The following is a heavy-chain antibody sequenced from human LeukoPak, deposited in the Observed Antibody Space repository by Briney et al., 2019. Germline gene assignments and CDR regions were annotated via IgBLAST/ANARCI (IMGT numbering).Heavy chain of an antibody. J-gene: IGHJ4*02. V-gene: IGHV3-30*18. CDR2: ISYDGSNK. Sequence: ISYDGSNKNYADSVRGRFTISRDNSKNTLYLQMNSLRAEDTAVYYCAKDSSSTWFGGDSKWGQGTLVTVSS. D-gene: IGHD3-10*01. CDR3: AKDSSSTWFGGDSK.